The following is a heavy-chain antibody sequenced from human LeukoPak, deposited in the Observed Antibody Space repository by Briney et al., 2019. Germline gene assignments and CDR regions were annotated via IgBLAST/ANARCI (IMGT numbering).Heavy chain of an antibody. Sequence: PGRSLRLSCAASGFTFSSYAMHWVRQAPGKGLEWVAVISYDGSNKYYADSVKGRFTISRDNSKNTLYLQMNSLRAEDTAVYYCAREPYGLEDSHFDYWGQGTLVTVSS. D-gene: IGHD3-10*01. V-gene: IGHV3-30*04. CDR2: ISYDGSNK. CDR3: AREPYGLEDSHFDY. CDR1: GFTFSSYA. J-gene: IGHJ4*02.